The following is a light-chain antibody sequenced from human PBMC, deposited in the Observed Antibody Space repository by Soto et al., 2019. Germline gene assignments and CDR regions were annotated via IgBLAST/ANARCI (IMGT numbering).Light chain of an antibody. CDR1: QDIGSD. CDR2: AAS. Sequence: DIQMAPSPSSPSASVGDRGIITCRASQDIGSDLAWYQQKPGKAPERLIYAASTLQSGVPSRFSGSGSGTEFTLTISSLQPDDFATYYCQQYNSYSTFGPGTKVDIK. J-gene: IGKJ3*01. CDR3: QQYNSYST. V-gene: IGKV1-17*01.